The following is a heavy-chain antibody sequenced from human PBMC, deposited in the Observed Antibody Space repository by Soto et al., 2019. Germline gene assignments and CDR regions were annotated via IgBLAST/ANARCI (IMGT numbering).Heavy chain of an antibody. V-gene: IGHV3-7*03. CDR1: GFTFSSYW. D-gene: IGHD2-2*01. CDR2: IKQDGSEK. Sequence: EVQLVESGGGLVQPGGSLRLSCAASGFTFSSYWMSWVRQAPGKGLEWVANIKQDGSEKYYVDSVKGRFTISRDNAKNSLYLQMNSLRAEDTAVYYCARQIYQLHNWSDPWGQGTLVTVSS. J-gene: IGHJ5*02. CDR3: ARQIYQLHNWSDP.